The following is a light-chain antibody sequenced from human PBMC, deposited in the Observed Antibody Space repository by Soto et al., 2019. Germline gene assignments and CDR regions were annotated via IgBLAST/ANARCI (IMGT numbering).Light chain of an antibody. J-gene: IGKJ1*01. CDR3: QQYTNTNNPWM. CDR2: AAS. Sequence: DIPMTQSPSSVSASLAERVTIXGKSSQGISSWLAWYQQKPGKAPKLLIYAASSLQSGVPSRFSGSGSGTEFTLIISGLQPDDSATYYCQQYTNTNNPWMFGQGTKVDI. CDR1: QGISSW. V-gene: IGKV1-12*01.